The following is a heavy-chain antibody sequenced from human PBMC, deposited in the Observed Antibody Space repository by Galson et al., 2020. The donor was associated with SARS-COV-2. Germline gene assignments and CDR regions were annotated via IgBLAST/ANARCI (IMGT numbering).Heavy chain of an antibody. J-gene: IGHJ6*03. V-gene: IGHV3-13*01. CDR2: IGTAGDT. CDR1: GFTFSSYD. Sequence: GGSLRLSCAASGFTFSSYDMHWVRQATGKGLDWVSAIGTAGDTYYPGSVKGRFTISRENAKNSLYLQMNSLRAGDTAVYYCARGQVVVVPAAIRYYYYYYMDVWGKGSTGTVSS. D-gene: IGHD2-2*01. CDR3: ARGQVVVVPAAIRYYYYYYMDV.